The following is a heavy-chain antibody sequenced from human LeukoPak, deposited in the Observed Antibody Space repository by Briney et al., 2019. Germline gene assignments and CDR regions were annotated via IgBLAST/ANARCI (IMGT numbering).Heavy chain of an antibody. CDR2: ISAYNGNT. Sequence: ASVKVSCKASGYTFRSYGISWVRQAPGQGLEWMGWISAYNGNTNYAQKLQGRVTMTTDTSTSTAYMELRSLRSDDTAVYYCARDVTLIYDFWSGYDYWGQGTLVTVSS. CDR1: GYTFRSYG. D-gene: IGHD3-3*01. J-gene: IGHJ4*02. V-gene: IGHV1-18*01. CDR3: ARDVTLIYDFWSGYDY.